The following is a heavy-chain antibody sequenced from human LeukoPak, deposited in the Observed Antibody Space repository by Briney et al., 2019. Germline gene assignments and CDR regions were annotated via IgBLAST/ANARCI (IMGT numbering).Heavy chain of an antibody. Sequence: GGSLRLSCAASGFTFDDYAMHWVRQAPGKGLEWVSGISWNSGSIGYADSVKGRFTISRDNAKNSLYLQMNSLRAEDTASYYCAKDIYCSGGSCYSGNYYYYYGMDVWGQGTTVTVSS. CDR2: ISWNSGSI. D-gene: IGHD2-15*01. V-gene: IGHV3-9*01. CDR3: AKDIYCSGGSCYSGNYYYYYGMDV. CDR1: GFTFDDYA. J-gene: IGHJ6*02.